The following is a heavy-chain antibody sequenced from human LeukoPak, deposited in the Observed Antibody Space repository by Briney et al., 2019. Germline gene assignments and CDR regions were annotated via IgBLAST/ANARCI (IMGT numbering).Heavy chain of an antibody. J-gene: IGHJ6*03. CDR3: AVRHCSSTSCDYYYYYMDV. Sequence: SVKVSCKASGGTFSSYAISWVRQAPGQGLEWMGGFIPIFGTANYAQKFQGRVTITTDESTSTAYMELSSLRSEDTAVYYCAVRHCSSTSCDYYYYYMDVWGKGTTVTVSS. CDR2: FIPIFGTA. D-gene: IGHD2-2*01. CDR1: GGTFSSYA. V-gene: IGHV1-69*05.